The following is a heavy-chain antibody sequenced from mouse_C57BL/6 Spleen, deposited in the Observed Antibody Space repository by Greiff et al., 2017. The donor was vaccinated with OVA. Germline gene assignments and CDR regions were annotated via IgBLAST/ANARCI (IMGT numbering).Heavy chain of an antibody. J-gene: IGHJ4*01. Sequence: QVRLQQPGTELVKPGASVKLSCKASGYTFTSYWMHWVKQRPGQGLEWIGNINPSNGGTNYNEKFKSKATLTVDKSSSTAYMQLSSLTSEDSAVYYCARKRLDSSDYYAIDYWGQGTSVTVSS. CDR2: INPSNGGT. D-gene: IGHD3-2*02. CDR1: GYTFTSYW. CDR3: ARKRLDSSDYYAIDY. V-gene: IGHV1-53*01.